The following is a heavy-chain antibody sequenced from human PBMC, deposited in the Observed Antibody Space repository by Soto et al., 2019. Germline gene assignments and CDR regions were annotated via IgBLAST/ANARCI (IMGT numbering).Heavy chain of an antibody. J-gene: IGHJ3*01. Sequence: EVQLVESGGGLVQPGGSLRLSCAVSGFTFSSSEMYWVRQAPGKGLEWISYIHLSGQPIFYADSVKGRFTISRDDAMSSLFLQINSLIAEDTAVDYCARRASRWGQGTMVTVCS. D-gene: IGHD1-26*01. V-gene: IGHV3-48*03. CDR2: IHLSGQPI. CDR1: GFTFSSSE. CDR3: ARRASR.